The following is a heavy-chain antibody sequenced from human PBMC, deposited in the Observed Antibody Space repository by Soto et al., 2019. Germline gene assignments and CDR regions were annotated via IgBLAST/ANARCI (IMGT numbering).Heavy chain of an antibody. J-gene: IGHJ6*02. CDR1: GFTFSDYY. CDR2: ISDSGSTT. V-gene: IGHV3-11*01. CDR3: ARVRRRGYYALDV. D-gene: IGHD3-10*01. Sequence: QVQLVESGGGLVKPAGSLRLSRVVSGFTFSDYYMTWIRQAPGKGLEWISYISDSGSTTYYSDLVKGRFTVSRDNAKNSMYLQMNSLRAEDTAVYYCARVRRRGYYALDVWGQGTTVTVSS.